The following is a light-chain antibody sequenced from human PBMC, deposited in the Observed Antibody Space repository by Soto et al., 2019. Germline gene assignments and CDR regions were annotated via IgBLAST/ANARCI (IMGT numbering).Light chain of an antibody. V-gene: IGLV2-11*01. J-gene: IGLJ1*01. CDR2: DVN. CDR3: CSYAGSYTLYV. Sequence: QSALTQPRSVSGSPGQSVTISCTVTSSDVGGYNYVSWYQQHPGKAPKLMIYDVNKRPSGVPDRFSGSKSGNTASLTISGLQAEDEADYYCCSYAGSYTLYVFGTGTKVTVL. CDR1: SSDVGGYNY.